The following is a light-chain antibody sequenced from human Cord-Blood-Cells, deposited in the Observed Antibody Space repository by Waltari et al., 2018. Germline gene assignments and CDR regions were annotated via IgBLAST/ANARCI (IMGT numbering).Light chain of an antibody. CDR3: SSYTSSSTLV. CDR1: SSDVGGYNY. V-gene: IGLV2-14*03. J-gene: IGLJ3*02. Sequence: QTALTQPASVSGSPGQSITIPCTATSSDVGGYNYVSWYQHHPGKAPKLMIYDVSNRPSEVSNRFSGSKSGNTASLTISGLQAEDEADYYCSSYTSSSTLVFGGGTKLTVL. CDR2: DVS.